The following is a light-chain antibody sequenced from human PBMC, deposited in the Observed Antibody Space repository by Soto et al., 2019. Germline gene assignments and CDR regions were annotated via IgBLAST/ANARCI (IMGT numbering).Light chain of an antibody. V-gene: IGLV2-14*01. CDR3: SSYTTSNTRQIV. CDR1: SXDVXGYNY. Sequence: QSVLTQPASVSGSPGQSITISCTGTSXDVXGYNYVSWYQQHPGKAPKFMIYDVSNRPSGVSNRFSGSKSGNTASLTISGLQAEDEADYYCSSYTTSNTRQIVFGTGTKVTVL. J-gene: IGLJ1*01. CDR2: DVS.